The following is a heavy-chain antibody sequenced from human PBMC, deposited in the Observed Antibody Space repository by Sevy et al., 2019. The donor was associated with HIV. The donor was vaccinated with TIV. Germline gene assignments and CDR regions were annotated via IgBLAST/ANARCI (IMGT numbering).Heavy chain of an antibody. V-gene: IGHV4-34*01. D-gene: IGHD2-2*01. CDR3: ARSPPVVVVPGGHSWFDP. J-gene: IGHJ5*02. Sequence: SETLSLTCAVHGGSFRGYYWSWIRQPPGKGLEWIGEINHSGSTNYNPSLKSRVTISVDTSKKQFSLKLSSVTAADTTVYYCARSPPVVVVPGGHSWFDPWGQGTMVTVSS. CDR2: INHSGST. CDR1: GGSFRGYY.